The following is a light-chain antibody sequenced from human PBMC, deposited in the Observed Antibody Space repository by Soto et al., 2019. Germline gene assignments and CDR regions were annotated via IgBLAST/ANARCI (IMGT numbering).Light chain of an antibody. CDR1: QSFINNY. CDR2: GAS. Sequence: ETVLTQSPGTLSMSQGERATVSCRASQSFINNYLAWYQQKPGQAPGVLIYGASNRATGIPDRFSGSGSGTDFTLPISRLGPADFAVYYCQQYGSSGTFGQATKVAIK. CDR3: QQYGSSGT. V-gene: IGKV3-20*01. J-gene: IGKJ1*01.